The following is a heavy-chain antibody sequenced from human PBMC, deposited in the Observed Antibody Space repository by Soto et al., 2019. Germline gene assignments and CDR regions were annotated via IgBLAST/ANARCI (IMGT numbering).Heavy chain of an antibody. D-gene: IGHD3-22*01. CDR1: GGTFSTYG. Sequence: SVKVSCKASGGTFSTYGISWVRQAPGQGLEWMGGIIPIFVTPHYAQKFQGRVTITADESTNTAYMELSSLRSEDTAVYYCARALEEYYYDSSGYYHGYWGQGTLVTVSS. CDR3: ARALEEYYYDSSGYYHGY. CDR2: IIPIFVTP. J-gene: IGHJ4*02. V-gene: IGHV1-69*13.